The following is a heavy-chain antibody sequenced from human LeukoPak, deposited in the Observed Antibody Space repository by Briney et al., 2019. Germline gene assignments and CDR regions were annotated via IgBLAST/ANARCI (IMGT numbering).Heavy chain of an antibody. Sequence: GGSLRLSCVASGFTFSSYAMSWVRQAPGKGLEWVSAISGSGGSTYYADSVKGRFTIYRDNSRNTLYLQMNSLRVEDTAMYYCGRDWKLDYWGQGTLVTVSS. CDR1: GFTFSSYA. CDR2: ISGSGGST. CDR3: GRDWKLDY. D-gene: IGHD1-1*01. J-gene: IGHJ4*02. V-gene: IGHV3-23*01.